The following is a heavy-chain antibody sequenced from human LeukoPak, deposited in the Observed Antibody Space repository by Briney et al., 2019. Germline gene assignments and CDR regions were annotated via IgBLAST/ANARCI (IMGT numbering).Heavy chain of an antibody. J-gene: IGHJ5*02. V-gene: IGHV1-2*04. CDR3: ARGGSSWQYNWFDP. Sequence: ASATVSFKASGYTFTGYYMHWVRQAPGQGLEWMGWINPNSGGTNYAQKFQGWVTMTRDTSISTAYMELSRLRSDDTAVYYCARGGSSWQYNWFDPWGQGTLVTVSS. CDR1: GYTFTGYY. D-gene: IGHD6-13*01. CDR2: INPNSGGT.